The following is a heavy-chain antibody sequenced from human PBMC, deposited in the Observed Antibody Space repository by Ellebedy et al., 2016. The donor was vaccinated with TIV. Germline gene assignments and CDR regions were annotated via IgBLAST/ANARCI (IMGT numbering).Heavy chain of an antibody. J-gene: IGHJ4*02. CDR2: IKKKTEGATA. CDR1: GFTFSNVW. D-gene: IGHD2-21*01. Sequence: GESLKISCAASGFTFSNVWMSWVRQAPGKGLEWVGRIKKKTEGATADYGAPVKGRFTISRDDSKNTMYLQMNGLKTEDTAVYYCSTCSDGECSSDYWGQGTLVTVSS. CDR3: STCSDGECSSDY. V-gene: IGHV3-15*01.